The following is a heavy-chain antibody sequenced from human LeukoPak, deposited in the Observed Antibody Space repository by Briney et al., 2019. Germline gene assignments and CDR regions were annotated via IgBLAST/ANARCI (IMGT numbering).Heavy chain of an antibody. Sequence: GESLKISCKGSGYSFTRHWIGWVRQMPGKGLEWMGVIYPGDSDTRYSPSFQGQVTISADKSISTAYLQWSSLKASDTAMYYCASEVVGNAFDIWGQGTMVTVSS. V-gene: IGHV5-51*01. CDR2: IYPGDSDT. CDR1: GYSFTRHW. CDR3: ASEVVGNAFDI. J-gene: IGHJ3*02. D-gene: IGHD7-27*01.